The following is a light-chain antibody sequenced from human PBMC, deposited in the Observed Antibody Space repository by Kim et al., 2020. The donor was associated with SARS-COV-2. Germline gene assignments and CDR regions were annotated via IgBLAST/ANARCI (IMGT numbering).Light chain of an antibody. CDR2: AAS. J-gene: IGKJ2*03. V-gene: IGKV1-39*01. CDR1: QSISSY. CDR3: QQGYSARYS. Sequence: DIQMTQSPSSLSASVGDRVTITCRASQSISSYLNWYQQKPGKAPKLLIYAASSLQSGVPSRFSGSGSGTDFTLTISSLQPEDFATYDCQQGYSARYSLGRETKVENK.